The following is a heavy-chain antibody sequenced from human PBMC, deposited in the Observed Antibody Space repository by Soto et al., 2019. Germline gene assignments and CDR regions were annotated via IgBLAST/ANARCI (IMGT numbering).Heavy chain of an antibody. V-gene: IGHV4-38-2*02. D-gene: IGHD3-16*01. J-gene: IGHJ3*02. CDR1: GFSISSGHY. CDR2: IHHSGST. Sequence: PSETLSLTCTVSGFSISSGHYWGWIRQSPGKGLEWIGVIHHSGSTRYNPSLRSRISMSMEASRNQFSLNLDSVTAPDTALYFCARTYTEGKQIGQGRDALDIWGQGKVVTVSS. CDR3: ARTYTEGKQIGQGRDALDI.